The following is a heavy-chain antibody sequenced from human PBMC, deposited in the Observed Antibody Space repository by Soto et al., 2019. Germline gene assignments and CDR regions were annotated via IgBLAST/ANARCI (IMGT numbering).Heavy chain of an antibody. Sequence: ASETLSLTCTVSGGSISRYYWSWIRQPAGKGLEWIGRIYSSGSTNYNPSVKSRVTMSVDTSKNQFSLKLSSVTAADTAVYYCARSGCSGGSCFSYAYYYGMDVWGQGTTVTVSS. V-gene: IGHV4-4*07. D-gene: IGHD2-15*01. J-gene: IGHJ6*02. CDR2: IYSSGST. CDR3: ARSGCSGGSCFSYAYYYGMDV. CDR1: GGSISRYY.